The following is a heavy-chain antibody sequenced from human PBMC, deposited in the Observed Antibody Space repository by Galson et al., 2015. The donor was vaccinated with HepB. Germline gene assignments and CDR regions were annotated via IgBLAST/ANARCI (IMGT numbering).Heavy chain of an antibody. V-gene: IGHV3-23*01. CDR3: ATTIISSHSWGH. CDR1: GFTFNIYA. Sequence: SLRLSCAASGFTFNIYAMTWVRQAPGKGLEWVSGDTGSPGTTYSADSVKGRFTVSRDNSKNTLYLHINSLRAEDTAVYYCATTIISSHSWGHWGQGTLVTVSS. J-gene: IGHJ4*02. CDR2: DTGSPGTT. D-gene: IGHD4/OR15-4a*01.